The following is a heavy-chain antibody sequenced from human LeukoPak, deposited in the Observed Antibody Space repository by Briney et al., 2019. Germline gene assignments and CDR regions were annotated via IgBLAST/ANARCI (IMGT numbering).Heavy chain of an antibody. V-gene: IGHV3-49*04. CDR1: GFTFGDYA. Sequence: GGSLRLSCTGSGFTFGDYAMTWVRQAPGKGLEWVGFVRSQIYGGTPEYAASVKGRFTISRDDSEGVAYLQMNSLKTEDTAVYYCTRDQTPYYWGQGTLVTVSS. J-gene: IGHJ4*02. CDR2: VRSQIYGGTP. CDR3: TRDQTPYY.